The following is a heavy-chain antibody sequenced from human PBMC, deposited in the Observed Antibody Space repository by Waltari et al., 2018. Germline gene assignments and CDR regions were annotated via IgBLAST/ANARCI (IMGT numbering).Heavy chain of an antibody. Sequence: QVQLVESGGGVVQPGRSLRLYCAASGFTFSSYGMHWVRQAPGKGLEWVAVIWYDGSNKYYADSVKGRFTISRDNSKNTLYLQMNSLRAEDTAVYYCARDSGLVVPAAKGWFDPWGQGTLVTVSS. CDR3: ARDSGLVVPAAKGWFDP. V-gene: IGHV3-33*01. CDR1: GFTFSSYG. CDR2: IWYDGSNK. J-gene: IGHJ5*02. D-gene: IGHD2-2*01.